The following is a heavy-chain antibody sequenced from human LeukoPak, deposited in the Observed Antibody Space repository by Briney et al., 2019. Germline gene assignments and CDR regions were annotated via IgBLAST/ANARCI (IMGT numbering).Heavy chain of an antibody. CDR2: INHSGST. CDR1: GGSISSGGYY. Sequence: PSETLSLTCTVSGGSISSGGYYWSWIRQHPGKGLEWIGEINHSGSTNYNPSLKSRVTISVDTSKNQFSLKLSSVTAADTAVYYCARATRQINWGLSECMTYFDYWGQGTLVTVSS. V-gene: IGHV4-39*07. CDR3: ARATRQINWGLSECMTYFDY. J-gene: IGHJ4*02. D-gene: IGHD7-27*01.